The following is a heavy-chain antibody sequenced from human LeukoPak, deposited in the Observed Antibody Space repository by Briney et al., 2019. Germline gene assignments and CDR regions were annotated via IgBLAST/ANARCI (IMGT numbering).Heavy chain of an antibody. J-gene: IGHJ6*02. CDR1: GFTFSSYA. D-gene: IGHD6-13*01. CDR3: ARDSDSSSWYSQDIIYYYYYGMDV. V-gene: IGHV3-30-3*01. CDR2: ISYDGSNK. Sequence: GGSLRLSCAASGFTFSSYAMHWVRQAPGKGLEWVAVISYDGSNKYYADSVKGRFTISRDNSKNTLYLQMNSLRAEDTAVYYCARDSDSSSWYSQDIIYYYYYGMDVWGQGTTVTVSS.